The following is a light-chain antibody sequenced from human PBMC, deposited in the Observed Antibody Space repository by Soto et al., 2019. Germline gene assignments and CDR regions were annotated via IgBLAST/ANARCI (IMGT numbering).Light chain of an antibody. CDR1: SSSIGSNY. CDR2: RNN. Sequence: QAVVTQPPSASGTPGQRVTISCSGSSSSIGSNYVYWYQQFPGTAPKLLIYRNNQRPSGVPDRFSGSKSGTSASLAISGRRSEDEADYDCAAWDDSLSGWVFGGATQLTVL. V-gene: IGLV1-47*01. CDR3: AAWDDSLSGWV. J-gene: IGLJ3*02.